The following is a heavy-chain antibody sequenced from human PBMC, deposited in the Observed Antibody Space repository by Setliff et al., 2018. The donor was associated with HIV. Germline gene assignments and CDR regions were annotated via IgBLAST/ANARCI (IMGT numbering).Heavy chain of an antibody. D-gene: IGHD6-13*01. CDR3: ARDGGGDGSGWYGFDY. V-gene: IGHV3-21*04. CDR2: ITSTGSLK. Sequence: GGSLRLSCVGSEFTFSDYTINWVRPAPGKGLEWVSGITSTGSLKYYADSLKGRFTISRDNAKNSVYLQMNSLRGEDSAVYYCARDGGGDGSGWYGFDYWGQGILVTVSA. CDR1: EFTFSDYT. J-gene: IGHJ4*02.